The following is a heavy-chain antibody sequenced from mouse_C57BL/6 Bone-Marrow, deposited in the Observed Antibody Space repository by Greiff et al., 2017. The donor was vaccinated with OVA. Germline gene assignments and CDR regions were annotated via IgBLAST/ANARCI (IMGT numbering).Heavy chain of an antibody. Sequence: EVQVVESGPGLVKPSQSLSLTCSVTGYSITSGYYWNWIRQFPGNKLEWMGYISYDGSNNYNPSLKNRISITRDTSKNQFFLKLNSVTTEDTATYYCARERAGTVDDWGQGTTLTVSS. CDR1: GYSITSGYY. V-gene: IGHV3-6*01. CDR3: ARERAGTVDD. CDR2: ISYDGSN. D-gene: IGHD4-1*01. J-gene: IGHJ2*01.